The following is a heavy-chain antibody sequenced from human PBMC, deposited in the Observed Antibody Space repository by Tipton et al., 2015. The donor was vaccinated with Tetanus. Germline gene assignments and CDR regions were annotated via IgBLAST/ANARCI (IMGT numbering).Heavy chain of an antibody. CDR2: IYPGYSAT. J-gene: IGHJ4*02. D-gene: IGHD3-10*01. CDR3: ARAAYGRNYYGDY. Sequence: QSGAEVKKPGESLKISCKGSGYSFTSYWIGWVRQMPGKGLEWMGIIYPGYSATRYSPSFQGQVTISADKSIGPAYLQWSSLTASDTAMYYCARAAYGRNYYGDYWGQGTLVTVSS. CDR1: GYSFTSYW. V-gene: IGHV5-51*03.